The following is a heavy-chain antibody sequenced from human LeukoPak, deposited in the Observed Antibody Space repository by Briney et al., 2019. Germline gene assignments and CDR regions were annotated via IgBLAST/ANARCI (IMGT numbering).Heavy chain of an antibody. CDR3: ARVGVGVRGVSRNWFDA. D-gene: IGHD3-10*01. Sequence: SETLSLTCAVYGGSFSGYYWSWIRQPPGKGLEWIGEINHSGSTNYNPSLKSRVTISVDTSKDQFSLKLSSVTAADTAVYYCARVGVGVRGVSRNWFDAWGQGTLVTVSS. J-gene: IGHJ5*02. V-gene: IGHV4-34*01. CDR2: INHSGST. CDR1: GGSFSGYY.